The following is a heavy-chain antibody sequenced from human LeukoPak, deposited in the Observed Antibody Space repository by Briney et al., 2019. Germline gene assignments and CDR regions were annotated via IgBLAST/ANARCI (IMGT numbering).Heavy chain of an antibody. CDR1: GFTFSSYA. J-gene: IGHJ3*02. V-gene: IGHV3-30-3*01. CDR2: ISYDGSNK. CDR3: ARDGPNDFWSGYPDAFDI. D-gene: IGHD3-3*01. Sequence: GGSLRLPCAASGFTFSSYAMHWVRQAPGKGLEWVAVISYDGSNKYYADSVKGRFTISRDNSKNTLYLQMNSLRAEDTAVYYCARDGPNDFWSGYPDAFDIWGQGTMVTVSS.